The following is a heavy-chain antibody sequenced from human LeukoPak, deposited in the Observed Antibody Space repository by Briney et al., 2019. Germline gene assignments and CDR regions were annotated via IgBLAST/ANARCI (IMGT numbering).Heavy chain of an antibody. CDR2: VNSDGSST. D-gene: IGHD6-19*01. V-gene: IGHV3-74*01. J-gene: IGHJ4*02. CDR3: ARGSTQYSSGWYGLDY. Sequence: PLGGSLRLSCAASGFTFSSYWMHWVRQAPGKGLVWVSRVNSDGSSTTYADSVKGRFTISRDNAKNTLYLQMNSLRAEDTAVYYCARGSTQYSSGWYGLDYWGQGTLVTVSS. CDR1: GFTFSSYW.